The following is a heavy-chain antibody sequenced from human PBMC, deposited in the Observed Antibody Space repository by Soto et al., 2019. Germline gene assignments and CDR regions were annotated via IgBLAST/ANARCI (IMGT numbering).Heavy chain of an antibody. CDR1: GYTFTTYA. J-gene: IGHJ6*02. CDR2: FNAGNGNT. D-gene: IGHD2-21*01. V-gene: IGHV1-3*05. Sequence: QVHLVQSGAEEKKPGASVKVSCKASGYTFTTYAVHWVRQAPGQRPEWMGWFNAGNGNTKYSQKFQGRVTITMDTSATTVYMELSSLRSEDTAVYYCARDCITNSCYSGYYYYGMDGWGQGTTVTVSS. CDR3: ARDCITNSCYSGYYYYGMDG.